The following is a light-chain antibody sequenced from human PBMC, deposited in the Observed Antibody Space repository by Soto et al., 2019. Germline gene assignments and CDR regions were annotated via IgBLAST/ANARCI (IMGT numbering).Light chain of an antibody. CDR1: SSDIGTYNY. CDR3: GSYTTSSTLV. V-gene: IGLV2-14*03. CDR2: DVF. J-gene: IGLJ2*01. Sequence: QSVQTQPASVSGSPGQSITISCTGTSSDIGTYNYVSWYQQHPGQAPKLIIYDVFNRPSEVSSRFSGSKSGNTASLIISGLQPEDEADYYCGSYTTSSTLVFGGGTKLTVL.